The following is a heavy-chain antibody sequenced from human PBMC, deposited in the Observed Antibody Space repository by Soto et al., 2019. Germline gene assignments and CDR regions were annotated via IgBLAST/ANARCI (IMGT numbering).Heavy chain of an antibody. CDR2: INPNSGGT. CDR1: GYTFTGYY. V-gene: IGHV1-2*04. Sequence: ASVKVSCKASGYTFTGYYMHWVRQAPGQGLEWMGWINPNSGGTNYAQKFQGWVTMTRDTSISTAYMELSRLRSEDTAVYYCARGKSNGSSNSCYGSFDYWGQGTLVTVSS. CDR3: ARGKSNGSSNSCYGSFDY. J-gene: IGHJ4*02. D-gene: IGHD2-2*01.